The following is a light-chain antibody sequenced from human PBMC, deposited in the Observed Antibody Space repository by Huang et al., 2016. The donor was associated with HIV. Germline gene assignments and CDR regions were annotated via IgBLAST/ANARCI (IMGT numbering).Light chain of an antibody. CDR2: GAS. CDR3: QQYDSSPWT. V-gene: IGKV3-20*01. J-gene: IGKJ1*01. Sequence: SPGTLSLSPGERATLSCRASQSVSSSYLAWYQQKPGQAPRPLFYGASSRATGIPDRFSGSGSGTDFTLTISRLEPEDFAVYYCQQYDSSPWTFGQGTKVEIK. CDR1: QSVSSSY.